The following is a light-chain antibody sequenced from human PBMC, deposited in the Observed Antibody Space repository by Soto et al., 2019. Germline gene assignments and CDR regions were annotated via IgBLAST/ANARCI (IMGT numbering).Light chain of an antibody. V-gene: IGKV1-5*01. J-gene: IGKJ1*01. CDR2: DAS. CDR3: QQYDDYSWKT. CDR1: QSVSSW. Sequence: DIQLTQSPSTLSASVGDRVTITCRASQSVSSWLAWYQQRPGKAPRLLIYDASSLDSGVPARFSGSGSGTEFTLTVSSLQPDDFVTYYCQQYDDYSWKTFGQGTKV.